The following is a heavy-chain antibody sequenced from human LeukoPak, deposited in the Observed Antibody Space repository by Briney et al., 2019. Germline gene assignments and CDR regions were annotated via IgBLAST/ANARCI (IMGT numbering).Heavy chain of an antibody. D-gene: IGHD3-16*01. CDR1: GYTFTGYY. J-gene: IGHJ4*02. CDR2: INPNSGGT. CDR3: AREFGGAGKVFDY. Sequence: ASVKVSCKASGYTFTGYYMHWVRQAPGQGLEWMGWINPNSGGTNSAQKFQGRVTMTRDTSISTAYMELSRLTSDDTAVYYCAREFGGAGKVFDYWGQGSLVTVSS. V-gene: IGHV1-2*02.